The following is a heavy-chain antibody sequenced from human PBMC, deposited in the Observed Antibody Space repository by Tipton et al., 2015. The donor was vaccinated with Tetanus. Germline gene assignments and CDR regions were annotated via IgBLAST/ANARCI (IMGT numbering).Heavy chain of an antibody. J-gene: IGHJ4*02. D-gene: IGHD3-3*01. Sequence: TLSLTCIVSGDSVTASHWSWIRQAPGKGLEWLAYISSSGSSNSNYFLKSRITMSRDTSKNQFSLRLASVTAADTAMYFCARANYDSSKKGPFDSWGQGILVIVSA. CDR3: ARANYDSSKKGPFDS. CDR2: ISSSGSS. V-gene: IGHV4-59*02. CDR1: GDSVTASH.